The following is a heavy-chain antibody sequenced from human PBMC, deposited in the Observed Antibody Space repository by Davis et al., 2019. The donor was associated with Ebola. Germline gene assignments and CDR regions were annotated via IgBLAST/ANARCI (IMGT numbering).Heavy chain of an antibody. CDR1: GFTFSTYS. D-gene: IGHD2-15*01. CDR3: ATNCTGANCYSGGDY. V-gene: IGHV3-23*01. Sequence: GESLKISCVASGFTFSTYSMSWVRQAPGMGLEWVSSLSGTSAATYYADAVKGRFTISRDNSKNTLYSDMNSLRADDTAIYYCATNCTGANCYSGGDYWGQGTLVTVSS. J-gene: IGHJ4*02. CDR2: LSGTSAAT.